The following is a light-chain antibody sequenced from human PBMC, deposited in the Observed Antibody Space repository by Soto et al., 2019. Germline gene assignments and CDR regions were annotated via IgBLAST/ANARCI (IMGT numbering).Light chain of an antibody. J-gene: IGKJ1*01. CDR2: GAS. CDR1: QSVSSNY. V-gene: IGKV3-20*01. Sequence: EIVLTQSPGTLSLSPGERATLSCRASQSVSSNYLAWYQQKPGQAPRLLIYGASSRATGIPDRFSGSGSGTEFSLTISRLEPEDFAVYYCQQHGSSPQTFGQGTKVDIK. CDR3: QQHGSSPQT.